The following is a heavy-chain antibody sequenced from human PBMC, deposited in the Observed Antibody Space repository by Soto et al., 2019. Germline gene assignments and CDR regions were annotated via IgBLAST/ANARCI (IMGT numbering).Heavy chain of an antibody. CDR3: TRPLILVPTAGAFDI. V-gene: IGHV3-73*01. J-gene: IGHJ3*02. CDR1: GFTFSGSA. CDR2: IRSKANSYAT. Sequence: PGGSLRLSCAASGFTFSGSAIHWVRQASGKGLEWVGRIRSKANSYATEYAASVQGRFTMSRDDSKNTAYLQMTSLKTEDTAVYYCTRPLILVPTAGAFDIWGQGTMVTVSS. D-gene: IGHD2-2*01.